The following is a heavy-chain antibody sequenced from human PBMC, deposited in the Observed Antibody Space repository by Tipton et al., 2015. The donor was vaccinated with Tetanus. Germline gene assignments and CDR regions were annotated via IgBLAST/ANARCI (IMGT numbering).Heavy chain of an antibody. J-gene: IGHJ6*03. Sequence: TLSLTCTVSGGSIRGGGYYWSWIRQHPEKGLEWIGYIYYTGNTYYNPSLKSRVTISVDMSKNQFSLKLRSVTAADTAVYYCARSSYGTFSYYVDVWGKGTTVTVSS. CDR3: ARSSYGTFSYYVDV. D-gene: IGHD4-17*01. CDR2: IYYTGNT. CDR1: GGSIRGGGYY. V-gene: IGHV4-31*03.